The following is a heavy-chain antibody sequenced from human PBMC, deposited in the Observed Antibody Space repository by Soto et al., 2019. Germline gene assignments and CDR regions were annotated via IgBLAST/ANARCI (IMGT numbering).Heavy chain of an antibody. CDR2: ISGSGERT. J-gene: IGHJ6*02. CDR3: AKVPDYDFWSGYHGMDV. D-gene: IGHD3-3*01. V-gene: IGHV3-23*01. CDR1: GFTFSSHG. Sequence: PGGSLRLSCAASGFTFSSHGMSWARQAPGKGLEWVSCISGSGERTYYADSVKGRFTISRDKSKNTLYLQMNSLRVEDTAVYYCAKVPDYDFWSGYHGMDVWGQGTTVTVSS.